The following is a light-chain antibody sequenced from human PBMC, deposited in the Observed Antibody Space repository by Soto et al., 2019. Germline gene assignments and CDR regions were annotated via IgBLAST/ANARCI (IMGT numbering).Light chain of an antibody. CDR3: NPYAGRNNFVV. CDR1: SSDVGGYNY. CDR2: EVS. Sequence: QSVLTQPPSASGSPGQSVTISCTGTSSDVGGYNYVSWYKQHPGKAPELIIYEVSKRPSGVPDRFSGSKSGNTASLTVSELQAEDEADYYCNPYAGRNNFVVFGTGTKVTVL. J-gene: IGLJ1*01. V-gene: IGLV2-8*01.